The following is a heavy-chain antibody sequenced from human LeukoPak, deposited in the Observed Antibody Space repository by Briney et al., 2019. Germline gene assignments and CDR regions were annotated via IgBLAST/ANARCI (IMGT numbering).Heavy chain of an antibody. D-gene: IGHD3-22*01. J-gene: IGHJ5*02. CDR1: GFTFN. CDR3: ARRSLANSSGPTGVFDP. Sequence: GGSLRLSCAASGFTFNMNWVRQAPGKGLEWVSYISTSSSTIYYADSMKGRFTISRDNAKNSLYLQMNSLRDEDTAVYYCARRSLANSSGPTGVFDPWGQGTLVTVSS. CDR2: ISTSSSTI. V-gene: IGHV3-48*02.